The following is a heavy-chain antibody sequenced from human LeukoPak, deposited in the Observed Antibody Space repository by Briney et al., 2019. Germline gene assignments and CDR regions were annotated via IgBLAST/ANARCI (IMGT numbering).Heavy chain of an antibody. CDR3: ARDNLEFMVRGVISHHYYYGMDV. V-gene: IGHV3-7*01. Sequence: GGSLRLSCAASGFTFSSYWMSWVRQAPGKGLEWVANIKQDGSEKYYVDSVKGRFTISRDNAKNSLYLQMNSLRAEDTAVYYCARDNLEFMVRGVISHHYYYGMDVWGQGTTVTVSS. J-gene: IGHJ6*02. CDR2: IKQDGSEK. D-gene: IGHD3-10*01. CDR1: GFTFSSYW.